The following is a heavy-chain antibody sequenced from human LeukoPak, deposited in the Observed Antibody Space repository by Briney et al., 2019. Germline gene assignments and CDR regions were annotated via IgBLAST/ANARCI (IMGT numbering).Heavy chain of an antibody. CDR1: GFSFSTFG. CDR3: GRDSLGGDY. CDR2: IWNDGSKK. D-gene: IGHD3-16*01. V-gene: IGHV3-33*08. Sequence: PGRSLRLSCAASGFSFSTFGMHWARRAPGKGLEWVAVIWNDGSKKFYAESVKGRFTISRDNSQNTLYLQMNRLRAKDTAVYYCGRDSLGGDYWGQGTLVTVSS. J-gene: IGHJ4*02.